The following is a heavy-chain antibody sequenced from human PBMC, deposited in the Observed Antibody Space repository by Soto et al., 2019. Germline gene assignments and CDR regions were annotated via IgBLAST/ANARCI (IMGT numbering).Heavy chain of an antibody. V-gene: IGHV4-4*07. CDR1: GGSISSYY. D-gene: IGHD5-18*01. CDR3: ARDGVATASHDS. CDR2: IYTSGST. J-gene: IGHJ4*02. Sequence: SETLSLTCTVSGGSISSYYWSWFRQPAGKGLEWIGRIYTSGSTNYNPSLKSRVTMSVDTSKNQFSLKLSSVTAEDTAVYYCARDGVATASHDSWGQGTLVTVSS.